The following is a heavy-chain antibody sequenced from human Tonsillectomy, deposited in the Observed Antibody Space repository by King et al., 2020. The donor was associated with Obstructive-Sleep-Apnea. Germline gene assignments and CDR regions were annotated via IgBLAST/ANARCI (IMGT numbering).Heavy chain of an antibody. V-gene: IGHV3-21*01. J-gene: IGHJ6*02. CDR1: GFTFSSYS. Sequence: QLVQSGGGLVKPGGSLRLSCAASGFTFSSYSMNWVRQAPGKGLEWVSSISSSSSYIYYADSVKGRFTISRDNAKNSLYLQMNSLRAEDTAVYYCARDLNVGDGYNRYYYYGMDVWGQGTTVTVSS. CDR3: ARDLNVGDGYNRYYYYGMDV. D-gene: IGHD5-24*01. CDR2: ISSSSSYI.